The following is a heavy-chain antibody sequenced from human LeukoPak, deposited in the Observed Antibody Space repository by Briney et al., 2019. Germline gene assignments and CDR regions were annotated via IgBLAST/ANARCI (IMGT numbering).Heavy chain of an antibody. CDR3: ARGSGYDLMVVFDY. CDR2: ISFYNGNT. CDR1: GYTFTNYG. V-gene: IGHV1-18*04. J-gene: IGHJ4*02. D-gene: IGHD5-12*01. Sequence: ASVKVSCKASGYTFTNYGISWVRQAPGQGLEWMGWISFYNGNTNYAQKFQGRVTMTRNTSISTAYMELSSLRSEDTAVYYCARGSGYDLMVVFDYWGQGTLVTVSS.